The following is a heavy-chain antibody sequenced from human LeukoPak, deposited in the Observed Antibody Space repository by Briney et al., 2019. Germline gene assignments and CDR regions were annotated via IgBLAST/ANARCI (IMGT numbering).Heavy chain of an antibody. J-gene: IGHJ5*02. CDR3: ARDGGYSSSWYEGYWFDP. CDR2: ISSSSSYI. Sequence: GGSLRLSCAASGFTFSSYSMNWVRQAPGKGLEWVSSISSSSSYIYYADSVKGRFTISRANAKKSLYLQMNSLRAEDTAVHYCARDGGYSSSWYEGYWFDPWGQGTLVTVSS. D-gene: IGHD6-13*01. CDR1: GFTFSSYS. V-gene: IGHV3-21*01.